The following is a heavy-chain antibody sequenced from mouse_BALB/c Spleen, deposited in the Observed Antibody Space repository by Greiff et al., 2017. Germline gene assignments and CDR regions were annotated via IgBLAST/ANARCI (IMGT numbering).Heavy chain of an antibody. D-gene: IGHD1-1*01. CDR1: GYTFTDYA. Sequence: VQLQQSGAELVRPGVSVKISCKGSGYTFTDYAMHWVKQSHAKSLEWIGVISTYYGDASYNQKFKGKATMTVDKSSSTAYMELARLTSEDSAIYDCAAGLLRSHFDYWGQGTARTVAS. CDR3: AAGLLRSHFDY. V-gene: IGHV1S137*01. CDR2: ISTYYGDA. J-gene: IGHJ2*01.